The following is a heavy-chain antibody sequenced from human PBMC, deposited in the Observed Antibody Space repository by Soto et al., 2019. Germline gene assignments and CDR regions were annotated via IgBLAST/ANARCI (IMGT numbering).Heavy chain of an antibody. V-gene: IGHV4-39*01. Sequence: QLQLQESGPGLVKPSETLSLTCTVSGGSIKSGSYYWGWIRQPPGKGLEWIGSVFYSGTTYYNPXLRGRVTTSIXXSXNXYFLKLSSVTAADTALYYCARRLSIGGGANGGAFDIWGQGTMVTVSS. CDR3: ARRLSIGGGANGGAFDI. CDR1: GGSIKSGSYY. J-gene: IGHJ3*02. CDR2: VFYSGTT. D-gene: IGHD1-26*01.